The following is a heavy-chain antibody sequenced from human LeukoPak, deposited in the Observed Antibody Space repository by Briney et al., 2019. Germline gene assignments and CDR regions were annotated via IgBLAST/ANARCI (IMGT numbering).Heavy chain of an antibody. CDR2: IYPGDSET. Sequence: RGESLKISCKGSGYSFSTYWIGWVRQISGKGLEWMGIIYPGDSETRYSPSFQGQVTISADKSITTAYLQWSSLKTSDTAIYYCARGWNYFDYWGQGALVTVSS. J-gene: IGHJ4*02. CDR3: ARGWNYFDY. V-gene: IGHV5-51*01. CDR1: GYSFSTYW. D-gene: IGHD6-19*01.